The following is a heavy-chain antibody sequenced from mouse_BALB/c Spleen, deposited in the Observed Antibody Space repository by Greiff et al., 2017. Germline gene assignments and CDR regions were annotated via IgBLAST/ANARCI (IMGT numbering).Heavy chain of an antibody. CDR3: TRGARSSYRDYAMDY. CDR1: GFTFSSYT. CDR2: ISSGGSYT. J-gene: IGHJ4*01. D-gene: IGHD1-1*01. V-gene: IGHV5-6-4*01. Sequence: EVMLVESGGGLVKPGGSLKLSCAASGFTFSSYTMSWVRQTPEKRLEWVATISSGGSYTYYPDSVKGRFTISRDNAKNTLYLQISSLKSEDTAMYYFTRGARSSYRDYAMDYWGQGTSVTVSS.